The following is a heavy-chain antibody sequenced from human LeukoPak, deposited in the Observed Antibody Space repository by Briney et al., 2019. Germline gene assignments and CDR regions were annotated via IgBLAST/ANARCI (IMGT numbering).Heavy chain of an antibody. Sequence: PGGSLRLSCAASGFTFGNYWMHWVRQAPGKGLVWVSLVNDDGSTTVYADSVKGRFTISRDNAKNTLYLQMNSLRAEDTAVYYCARDDSSARANYWGQGALVTVSS. J-gene: IGHJ4*02. V-gene: IGHV3-74*01. CDR1: GFTFGNYW. CDR2: VNDDGSTT. CDR3: ARDDSSARANY. D-gene: IGHD3-22*01.